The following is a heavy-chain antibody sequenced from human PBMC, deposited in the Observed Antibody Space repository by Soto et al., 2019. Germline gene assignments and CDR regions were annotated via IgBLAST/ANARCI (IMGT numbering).Heavy chain of an antibody. CDR1: GYTFTSYY. V-gene: IGHV1-46*03. D-gene: IGHD6-19*01. CDR3: ARATAFYSSGWYYFDY. CDR2: INPSGGST. Sequence: ASVKVSCKASGYTFTSYYMHWVRQAPGQGLEWMGIINPSGGSTSYAQKFQGRVTMTRDTSTSTVYMELSSLRSEDTAVYYCARATAFYSSGWYYFDYWGQGTLVTVSS. J-gene: IGHJ4*02.